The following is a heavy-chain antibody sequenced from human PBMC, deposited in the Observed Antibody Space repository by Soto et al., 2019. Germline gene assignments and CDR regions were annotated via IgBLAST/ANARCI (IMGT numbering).Heavy chain of an antibody. CDR2: IYYSGST. CDR3: AREGHPDAFDI. Sequence: SETLSLTCTVSGGSISSGGYYWSWIRQHPGKGLEWIGYIYYSGSTYYNPSLKSRVTISVDTSKNQFSLKLSSVTAADTAVYYCAREGHPDAFDIWGQGTMVPVS. J-gene: IGHJ3*02. CDR1: GGSISSGGYY. V-gene: IGHV4-31*03.